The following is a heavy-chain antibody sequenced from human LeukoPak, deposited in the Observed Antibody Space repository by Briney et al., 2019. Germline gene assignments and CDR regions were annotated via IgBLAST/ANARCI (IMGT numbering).Heavy chain of an antibody. CDR1: GGSLSSGDYY. J-gene: IGHJ6*04. CDR2: IYYSGST. CDR3: ARDSSSWYSYGMDV. D-gene: IGHD6-13*01. Sequence: SQTLSLTCTVSGGSLSSGDYYWSWIRQPPGKDLEWIGYIYYSGSTYYNPSLKSRVTISVDTSKNQFSLKLSSVTAADTAVYYCARDSSSWYSYGMDVWGKGTTVTVSS. V-gene: IGHV4-30-4*01.